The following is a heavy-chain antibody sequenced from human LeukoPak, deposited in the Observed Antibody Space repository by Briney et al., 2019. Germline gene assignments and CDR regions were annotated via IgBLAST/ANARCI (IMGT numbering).Heavy chain of an antibody. CDR2: IYYSGCT. Sequence: DTLSLMCTLSGGSMSRYYWSWIRHPRGKGLEWIGYIYYSGCTNYNRSLEGRVTLSVNTSKNHFSQKLSSVTTADSAVYYCAREAGYDVDAFDIWGQGTMVTVSS. D-gene: IGHD5-12*01. CDR3: AREAGYDVDAFDI. CDR1: GGSMSRYY. J-gene: IGHJ3*02. V-gene: IGHV4-59*01.